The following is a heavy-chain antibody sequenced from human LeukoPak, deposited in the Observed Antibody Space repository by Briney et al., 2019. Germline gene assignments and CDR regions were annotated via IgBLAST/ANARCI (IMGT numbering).Heavy chain of an antibody. CDR2: ISYDGSNK. D-gene: IGHD6-19*01. CDR3: AKGQDSSGWSYYFDY. J-gene: IGHJ4*02. V-gene: IGHV3-30*18. Sequence: PGGSLRLSCAASGFTFSSYGMHWVRQAPGKGLEWVAVISYDGSNKYYADSVKGRFTISRDNSKNTLYLQMNSLRAEDTAVYYCAKGQDSSGWSYYFDYWGQGTLVTASS. CDR1: GFTFSSYG.